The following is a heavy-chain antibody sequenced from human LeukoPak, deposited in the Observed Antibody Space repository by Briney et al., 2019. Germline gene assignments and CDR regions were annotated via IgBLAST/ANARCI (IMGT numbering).Heavy chain of an antibody. CDR3: ASYYDFWSGYYTYYFDY. D-gene: IGHD3-3*01. CDR1: GFTDSSNY. J-gene: IGHJ4*02. CDR2: ISTGSTYI. Sequence: GGSLRLSCAASGFTDSSNYMSWVRQAPGKGLEWVSCISTGSTYIYYADSVKGRFTISRDNAKNSLYLQMNSLRAEDTAVYYCASYYDFWSGYYTYYFDYWGQGTLVTVSS. V-gene: IGHV3-21*01.